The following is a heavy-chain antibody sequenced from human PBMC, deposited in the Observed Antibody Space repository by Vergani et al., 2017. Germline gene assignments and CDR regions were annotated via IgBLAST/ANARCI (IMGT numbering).Heavy chain of an antibody. CDR3: ARVNTETSGHLYYYYCMDV. V-gene: IGHV4-34*01. D-gene: IGHD4-11*01. CDR2: IDHTGRP. J-gene: IGHJ6*02. Sequence: QVQLQQWGGGLLKPSETLSLTCVVNGGSFTSYHWTWIRQSPGEGLEWVGDIDHTGRPDYNPSLKSLLTMSVDKSRNQFSLTLNSVTATDTAIYFCARVNTETSGHLYYYYCMDVWGQGTAVTVS. CDR1: GGSFTSYH.